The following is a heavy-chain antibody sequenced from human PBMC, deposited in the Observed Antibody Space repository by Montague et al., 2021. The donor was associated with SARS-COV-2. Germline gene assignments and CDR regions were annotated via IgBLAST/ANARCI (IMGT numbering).Heavy chain of an antibody. CDR2: IWYDGGKK. D-gene: IGHD5-12*01. Sequence: SLRLSCAASGFIFGAHGMHWVRQAPGKGLEWVAVIWYDGGKKYHADSLKSRLAISRDNSKNTLYLQMDSLRVEDTAVYYCARSGYNGYDILDYWGQGTLVTVSS. CDR3: ARSGYNGYDILDY. CDR1: GFIFGAHG. V-gene: IGHV3-33*01. J-gene: IGHJ4*02.